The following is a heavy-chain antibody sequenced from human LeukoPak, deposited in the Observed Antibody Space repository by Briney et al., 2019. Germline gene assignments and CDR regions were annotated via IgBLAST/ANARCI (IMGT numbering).Heavy chain of an antibody. D-gene: IGHD6-19*01. J-gene: IGHJ6*03. CDR1: GFTFSSYG. V-gene: IGHV3-30*02. CDR2: IQYDGSNK. Sequence: GGSLRLSCAVSGFTFSSYGMHWVRQAPGKGLEWVAFIQYDGSNKYHADSVKGRFTISRDNSKSTLYLQMNSLRAEDTAVYYCSTYSSGYFYYYMDVWGKGTTVTISS. CDR3: STYSSGYFYYYMDV.